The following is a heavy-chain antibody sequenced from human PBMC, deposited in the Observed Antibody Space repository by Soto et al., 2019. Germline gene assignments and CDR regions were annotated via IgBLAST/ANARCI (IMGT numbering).Heavy chain of an antibody. CDR1: GYSFTSYW. Sequence: GESLKISCKGSGYSFTSYWISWVRQMPGKGLEWMGRIDPSDSYTNYSPSFQGHVTISADKSISTAYLQWSSLKASDTAMYYCAGTSTGHRTTDCSRTSCYGRYYGMDVWGQGTTVTVSS. J-gene: IGHJ6*02. D-gene: IGHD2-2*01. CDR2: IDPSDSYT. CDR3: AGTSTGHRTTDCSRTSCYGRYYGMDV. V-gene: IGHV5-10-1*01.